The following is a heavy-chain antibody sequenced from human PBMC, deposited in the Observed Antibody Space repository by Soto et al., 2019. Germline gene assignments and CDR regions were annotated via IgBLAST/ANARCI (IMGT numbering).Heavy chain of an antibody. Sequence: QVQLVQSGAEVKKPGASVKVSCKASGYTFTNYGISWVRQAPGQGLEWMGWISAYNGNTNYAQQLQGRGTMTTDTSTNTAYMELRSLRSDDTAVYYCARGGSIAVAGTFAYWGQGTLITVSS. CDR1: GYTFTNYG. D-gene: IGHD6-19*01. CDR2: ISAYNGNT. V-gene: IGHV1-18*01. CDR3: ARGGSIAVAGTFAY. J-gene: IGHJ4*02.